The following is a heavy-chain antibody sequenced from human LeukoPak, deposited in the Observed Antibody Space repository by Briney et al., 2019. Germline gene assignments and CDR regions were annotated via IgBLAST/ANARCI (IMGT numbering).Heavy chain of an antibody. D-gene: IGHD2-21*01. V-gene: IGHV1-24*01. J-gene: IGHJ3*02. CDR3: ATVNYCGGDCYLHDAFDI. CDR1: GYTLTELS. Sequence: ASVKVSCKVSGYTLTELSMHWVRRAPGKGLEWMGGFDPEDGETIYAQKFQGRVTMTEDTSTDTAYMELSSLRSEDTAVYYCATVNYCGGDCYLHDAFDIWGQGTMVTVSS. CDR2: FDPEDGET.